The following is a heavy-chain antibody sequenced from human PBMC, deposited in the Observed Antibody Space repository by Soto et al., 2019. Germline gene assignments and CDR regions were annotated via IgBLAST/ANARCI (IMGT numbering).Heavy chain of an antibody. Sequence: QVQLVQSGAEVKKPGSSVKVSCKASGGTFSSYAISWVRQAPGQGLEWMGGIIPIFGTANYAQKFQGRVTITADESTSTAYMELSSLRSEDTAVYYCASGPALGRSTFPYYGMDVWGQGTTVTVSS. CDR1: GGTFSSYA. CDR3: ASGPALGRSTFPYYGMDV. J-gene: IGHJ6*02. CDR2: IIPIFGTA. D-gene: IGHD2-2*01. V-gene: IGHV1-69*01.